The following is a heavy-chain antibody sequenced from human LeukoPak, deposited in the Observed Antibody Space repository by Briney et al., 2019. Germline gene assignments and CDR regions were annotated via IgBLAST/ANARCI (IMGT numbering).Heavy chain of an antibody. CDR3: ARAPVIYDILTGTHTGYYMDV. D-gene: IGHD3-9*01. CDR2: IYSGGST. V-gene: IGHV3-66*01. Sequence: PGGSLRLSCAASGFTVSSNYMSWVRQAPGKGLEWVSVIYSGGSTYYADSVKGRFTISRDNAKNTLYLQMNSLRAEDTAVYYCARAPVIYDILTGTHTGYYMDVWGKGTTVTISS. CDR1: GFTVSSNY. J-gene: IGHJ6*03.